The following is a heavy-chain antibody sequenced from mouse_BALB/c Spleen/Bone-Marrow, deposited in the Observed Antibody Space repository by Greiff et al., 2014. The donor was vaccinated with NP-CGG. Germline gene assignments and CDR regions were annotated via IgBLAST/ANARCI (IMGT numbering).Heavy chain of an antibody. CDR1: GYTFTSYW. V-gene: IGHV1-5*01. J-gene: IGHJ2*01. CDR3: TTLARNYVDY. CDR2: IYPGNSAT. Sequence: EVQLQQSGTVLARPGASVKMSCKASGYTFTSYWLPWVKQRPGQGLEWIGTIYPGNSATTHNQKFKGKAKLTAVTSTSTAYMELSSLTKEDSAVYYCTTLARNYVDYWGQGTTLTVAS.